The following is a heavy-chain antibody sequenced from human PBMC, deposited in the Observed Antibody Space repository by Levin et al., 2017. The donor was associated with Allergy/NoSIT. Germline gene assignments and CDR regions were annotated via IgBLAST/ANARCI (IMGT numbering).Heavy chain of an antibody. CDR1: GFTVSSNY. Sequence: GASVKVSCAASGFTVSSNYMSWVRQAPGKGLEWVSVIYSGGSTYYADSVKGRFTISRDNSKNTLYLQMNSLRAEDTAVYYCARADYDILTGYLNDAFDIWGQGTMVTVSS. CDR3: ARADYDILTGYLNDAFDI. D-gene: IGHD3-9*01. V-gene: IGHV3-66*01. CDR2: IYSGGST. J-gene: IGHJ3*02.